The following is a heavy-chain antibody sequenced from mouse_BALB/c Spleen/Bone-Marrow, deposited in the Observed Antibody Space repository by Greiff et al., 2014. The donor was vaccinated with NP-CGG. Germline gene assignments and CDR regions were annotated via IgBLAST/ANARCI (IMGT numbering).Heavy chain of an antibody. CDR2: VNPNNGGA. Sequence: DVKLQESGPDLVKPGASVKMSCKASGYSFTGHYMHWVKQSHGKSLEWIGRVNPNNGGATYNQKFRGKAILTVNKSSSTAYMELRSLTSEDSAVYYCSRGSDYEAMDYWGQGTSVTVSS. CDR1: GYSFTGHY. V-gene: IGHV1-22*01. CDR3: SRGSDYEAMDY. J-gene: IGHJ4*01.